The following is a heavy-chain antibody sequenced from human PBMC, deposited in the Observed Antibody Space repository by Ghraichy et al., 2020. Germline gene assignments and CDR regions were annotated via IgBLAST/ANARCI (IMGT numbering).Heavy chain of an antibody. V-gene: IGHV1-8*01. CDR1: GYTFTSYD. D-gene: IGHD3-22*01. Sequence: ASVKVSCKASGYTFTSYDINWVRQATGQGLEWMGWMNPNSRNTGYAQKFQGRVTMTRNTSISTAYMELSSLRSEDTAVYYCARGPKRTYDSSGYYLYYWGQGTLVTVSS. CDR2: MNPNSRNT. J-gene: IGHJ4*02. CDR3: ARGPKRTYDSSGYYLYY.